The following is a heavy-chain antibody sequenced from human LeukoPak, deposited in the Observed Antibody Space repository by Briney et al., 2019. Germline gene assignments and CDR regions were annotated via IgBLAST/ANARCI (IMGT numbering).Heavy chain of an antibody. J-gene: IGHJ6*02. CDR1: GFTFSSYA. CDR3: AKRTIPPYSSSWYYYGMDV. D-gene: IGHD6-13*01. CDR2: ISGSGGST. Sequence: SGGSLRLSCAASGFTFSSYAMSWVRQAPGKGLEWASAISGSGGSTYYADSVKGRFTISRDNSKNTLYLQMNSLRAEDTAVYYCAKRTIPPYSSSWYYYGMDVWGQGTTVTVSS. V-gene: IGHV3-23*01.